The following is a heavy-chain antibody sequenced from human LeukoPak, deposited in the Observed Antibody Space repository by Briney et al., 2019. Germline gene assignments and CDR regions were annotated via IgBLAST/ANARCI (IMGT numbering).Heavy chain of an antibody. CDR3: ARVGDSSGRYYYYYMDV. CDR2: IIPIFGTA. V-gene: IGHV1-69*13. D-gene: IGHD3-22*01. J-gene: IGHJ6*03. CDR1: GGTFSSYA. Sequence: GASVKVSCKASGGTFSSYAISWVRQAPGQGLEWMGGIIPIFGTANYAQKFQGRVTITADEPTSTAYMELSSLRSEDTAVYYCARVGDSSGRYYYYYMDVWGKGTTVTVSS.